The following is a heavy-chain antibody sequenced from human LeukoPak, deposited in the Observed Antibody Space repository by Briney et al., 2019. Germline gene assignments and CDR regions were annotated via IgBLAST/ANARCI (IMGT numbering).Heavy chain of an antibody. Sequence: PSETLSLTCTVSGGSITSSSYYWGWIRQPPGKGLEWIGSIFYSGNTHYNPSLKSRVTISSDTSKNQFSLKLSSVTAADTGVYYCARGTMTTVTYYFDYWGQGTLVTVSS. CDR1: GGSITSSSYY. J-gene: IGHJ4*02. CDR3: ARGTMTTVTYYFDY. CDR2: IFYSGNT. D-gene: IGHD4-17*01. V-gene: IGHV4-39*01.